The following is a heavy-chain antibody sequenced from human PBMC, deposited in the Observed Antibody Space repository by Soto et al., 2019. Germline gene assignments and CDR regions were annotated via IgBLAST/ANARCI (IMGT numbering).Heavy chain of an antibody. CDR1: GGTFSSYA. D-gene: IGHD3-10*01. Sequence: QVQLVQSGAEVKKPGSSVKVSCKASGGTFSSYAISWVRQAPGQGLEWMGGIIPIFGTANYAQKFQGRVTITADESTSTAYMELSSLRSEDTAVYYCARSLGSGSYPHYYGMDVWGQGTTVTVSS. CDR2: IIPIFGTA. V-gene: IGHV1-69*01. CDR3: ARSLGSGSYPHYYGMDV. J-gene: IGHJ6*02.